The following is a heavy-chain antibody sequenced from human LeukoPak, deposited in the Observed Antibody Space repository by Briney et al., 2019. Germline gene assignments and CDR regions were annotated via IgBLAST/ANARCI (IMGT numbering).Heavy chain of an antibody. Sequence: ASVKVSCKASGYTFTSYCIHWVRQAPGQGLEWMGIINPSGGSTSCPQKFQDRVTMTRDTSTSTVYMELSSLKSDDTAIYYCARGVFGELEKLMFQHWGQGTLVTVSS. V-gene: IGHV1-46*01. CDR1: GYTFTSYC. J-gene: IGHJ1*01. D-gene: IGHD3-10*02. CDR3: ARGVFGELEKLMFQH. CDR2: INPSGGST.